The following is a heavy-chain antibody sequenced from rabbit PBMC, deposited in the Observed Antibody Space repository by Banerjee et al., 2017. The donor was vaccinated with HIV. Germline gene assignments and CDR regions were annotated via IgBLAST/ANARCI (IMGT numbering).Heavy chain of an antibody. CDR1: GFSFSNKYV. V-gene: IGHV1S45*01. CDR3: AGSLVDNANL. D-gene: IGHD1-1*01. CDR2: INTISGNT. J-gene: IGHJ4*01. Sequence: QEQLEESGGDLVKPEGSLTLTCTASGFSFSNKYVMCWVRQAPGKGLEWIACINTISGNTVYASWAKGRFTISKTSPTTVTLQMTSLTVADTATYLCAGSLVDNANLWGPGTLVTVS.